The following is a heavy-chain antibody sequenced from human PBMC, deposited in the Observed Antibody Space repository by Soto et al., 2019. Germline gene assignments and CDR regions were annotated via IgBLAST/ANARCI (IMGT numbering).Heavy chain of an antibody. CDR1: GGSISSSSYY. J-gene: IGHJ6*02. CDR3: ARDWRGLLRGFQRPARGMDV. D-gene: IGHD3-10*01. V-gene: IGHV4-39*02. Sequence: PSETLSLTCTVSGGSISSSSYYWGWIRQPPGKGLEWIGSIYYSGSTYYNPSLKSRVTISADTSKNQFSLKLSSVTAADTAVYYCARDWRGLLRGFQRPARGMDVWGQGTTVTVSS. CDR2: IYYSGST.